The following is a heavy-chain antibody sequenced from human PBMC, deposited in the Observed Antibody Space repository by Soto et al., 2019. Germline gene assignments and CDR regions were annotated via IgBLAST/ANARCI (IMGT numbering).Heavy chain of an antibody. CDR3: ARIRYSSSAFDI. CDR1: GDSITSYY. CDR2: IYYSGST. D-gene: IGHD6-19*01. Sequence: SETLSLTCTVSGDSITSYYWSWIRQPPGKGLEWIGYIYYSGSTNYNPSLKSRVTISVDTSKNQFSLKLSSVTAADTAVYYCARIRYSSSAFDIWGQGTMVTVSS. V-gene: IGHV4-59*08. J-gene: IGHJ3*02.